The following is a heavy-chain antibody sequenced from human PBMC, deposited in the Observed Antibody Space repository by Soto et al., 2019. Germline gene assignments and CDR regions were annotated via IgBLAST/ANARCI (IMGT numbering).Heavy chain of an antibody. CDR3: ARESRYSSGWPNYYYYGMDV. CDR2: IKQDGSNK. CDR1: GFTFSSYW. D-gene: IGHD6-19*01. J-gene: IGHJ6*02. V-gene: IGHV3-7*01. Sequence: GGSLRLSCAASGFTFSSYWMSWVRQAPGKGLEWVANIKQDGSNKYYADSVKGRFTISRDNSENTLYLQMNSLRAEDTAVYYCARESRYSSGWPNYYYYGMDVWGQGTTVTVSS.